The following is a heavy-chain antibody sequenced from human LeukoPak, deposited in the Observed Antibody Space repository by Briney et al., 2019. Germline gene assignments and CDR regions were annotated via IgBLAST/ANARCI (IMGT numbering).Heavy chain of an antibody. Sequence: ASVKISCKALGSTFSDYYVHWVRQAPGQRLEWMGIINPSGGSTDYAPKFKGRVTMTRDTSTSTNYMELRSLKSIDTAVYYCSSEDSTGYGLHYWGQGTLVTVSS. CDR2: INPSGGST. CDR1: GSTFSDYY. CDR3: SSEDSTGYGLHY. V-gene: IGHV1-46*01. D-gene: IGHD3-22*01. J-gene: IGHJ4*02.